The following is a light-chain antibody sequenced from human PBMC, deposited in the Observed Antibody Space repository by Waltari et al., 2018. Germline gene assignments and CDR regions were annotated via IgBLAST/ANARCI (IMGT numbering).Light chain of an antibody. V-gene: IGLV2-14*03. CDR2: DVS. Sequence: QSALTQPASVSGPPGQSITIPCPGTSSDVGTYNSVSWYQQHPGKAPKLLIYDVSFRPSGVSYRFSGSKSGNTASLTISGLQAEDEADYYCSSYITTNTLELFGGGTSLTVL. CDR1: SSDVGTYNS. CDR3: SSYITTNTLEL. J-gene: IGLJ3*02.